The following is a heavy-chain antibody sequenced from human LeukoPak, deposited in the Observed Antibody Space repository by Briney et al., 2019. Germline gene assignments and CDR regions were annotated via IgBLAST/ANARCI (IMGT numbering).Heavy chain of an antibody. Sequence: GGSLRLSCAASGFTFSSYAMHWVRQAPGKGLEWVAVISYDGSNKYYADSVKGRFTISRDNSKNTLYLQMNSLRAEDTAVYYCAKEYYDFWSGYPHDYWGQGTLVNVSS. J-gene: IGHJ4*02. CDR2: ISYDGSNK. V-gene: IGHV3-30*04. CDR1: GFTFSSYA. CDR3: AKEYYDFWSGYPHDY. D-gene: IGHD3-3*01.